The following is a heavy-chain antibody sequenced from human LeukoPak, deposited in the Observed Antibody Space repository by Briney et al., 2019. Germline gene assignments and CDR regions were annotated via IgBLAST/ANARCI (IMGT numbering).Heavy chain of an antibody. V-gene: IGHV1-8*01. D-gene: IGHD7-27*01. CDR3: VRTPPTWGFDY. Sequence: GASVKVSCKASGYTFTTHDINWVRQATGQGLEWLGWMSPNSGDTGYAQKFQGRVTMTSDSSISTAYMELSSLRSEDTAIYYCVRTPPTWGFDYWGQGTLVTVS. CDR1: GYTFTTHD. J-gene: IGHJ4*02. CDR2: MSPNSGDT.